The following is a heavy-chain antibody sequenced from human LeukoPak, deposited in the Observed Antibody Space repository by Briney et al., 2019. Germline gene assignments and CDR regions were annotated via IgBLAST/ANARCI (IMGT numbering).Heavy chain of an antibody. J-gene: IGHJ1*01. V-gene: IGHV1-18*01. Sequence: ASVKVSCKASGYTFTSYGISWVRQAPGQGLEWMGWISAYNGNTNYAQKLQGRVTMTTDTSTSTAYMELRSLRSDDTAVYYCARDHYLKTLRPSHPKYFQHWGQGTLVTVSS. D-gene: IGHD4-17*01. CDR1: GYTFTSYG. CDR3: ARDHYLKTLRPSHPKYFQH. CDR2: ISAYNGNT.